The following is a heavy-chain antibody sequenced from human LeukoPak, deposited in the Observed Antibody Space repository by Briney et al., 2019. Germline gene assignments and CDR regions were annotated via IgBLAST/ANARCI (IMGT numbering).Heavy chain of an antibody. D-gene: IGHD3-10*01. Sequence: GASVKVSCKVSGYTLTEISMHWVRQAPGKGLEWMGGFSREDGQRIYAQKFQGRVTLTEDKSTDTAYMKLRSLRSDDTAVHYCATSYSSIWFGEPLDYWGQGTLVTVSS. CDR3: ATSYSSIWFGEPLDY. V-gene: IGHV1-24*01. J-gene: IGHJ4*02. CDR1: GYTLTEIS. CDR2: FSREDGQR.